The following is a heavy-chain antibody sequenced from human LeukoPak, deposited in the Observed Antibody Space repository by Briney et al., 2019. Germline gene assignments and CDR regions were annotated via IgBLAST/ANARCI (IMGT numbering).Heavy chain of an antibody. D-gene: IGHD5-24*01. V-gene: IGHV3-53*01. Sequence: PGGSLRLSCAVSGFTVSSNYMSWVRQAPGKGREWVSVIYSGGSTNYADSVKGRFTISRDNSKNTLYLQMNSLRAEDTAVYYCARWLQSLAYFDHWGQGTLVTVSS. CDR2: IYSGGST. CDR3: ARWLQSLAYFDH. J-gene: IGHJ4*02. CDR1: GFTVSSNY.